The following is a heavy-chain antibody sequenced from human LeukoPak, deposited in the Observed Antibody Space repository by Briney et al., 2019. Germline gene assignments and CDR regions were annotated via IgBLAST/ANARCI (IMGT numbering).Heavy chain of an antibody. Sequence: GGSLRLSCAASGFTFSSYSMNWVRQAPGKGLEWVSYITSSSGSIYYADSVRDRFAISRDNAENSLYLQMNSLRAEDTAVYYCARGLQQLVRGFNFYFMDVWGKGTTVTVSS. V-gene: IGHV3-48*01. CDR2: ITSSSGSI. CDR1: GFTFSSYS. CDR3: ARGLQQLVRGFNFYFMDV. J-gene: IGHJ6*03. D-gene: IGHD6-13*01.